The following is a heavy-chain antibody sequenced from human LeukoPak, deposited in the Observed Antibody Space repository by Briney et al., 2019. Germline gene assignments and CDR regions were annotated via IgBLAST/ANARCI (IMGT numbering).Heavy chain of an antibody. CDR3: ARGDFWSGYYLDY. Sequence: SETLSLTCTVPGGSVSSGSYYWSWIRQPPGKGLEWIGEINHSGSTNYNPSLKSRVTISVDTSKNQFSLKLSSVTAADTAVYYCARGDFWSGYYLDYWGQGTLVTVSS. D-gene: IGHD3-3*01. CDR1: GGSVSSGSYY. V-gene: IGHV4-39*07. CDR2: INHSGST. J-gene: IGHJ4*02.